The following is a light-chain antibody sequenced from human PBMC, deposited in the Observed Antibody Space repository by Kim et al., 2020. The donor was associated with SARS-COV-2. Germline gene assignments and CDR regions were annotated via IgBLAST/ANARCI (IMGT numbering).Light chain of an antibody. CDR1: SGHSSYA. CDR3: QTWGTGIRGV. CDR2: LNSDGSH. V-gene: IGLV4-69*01. Sequence: VKLTCTLSSGHSSYAIAWHQQQPEKGPRYLMKLNSDGSHSKGDGIPDRFSGSSSGAERYLTISSLQSEDEADYYCQTWGTGIRGVFGGGTQLTVL. J-gene: IGLJ2*01.